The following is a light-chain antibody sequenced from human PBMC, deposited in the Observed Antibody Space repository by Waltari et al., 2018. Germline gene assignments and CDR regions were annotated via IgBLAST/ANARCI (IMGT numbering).Light chain of an antibody. J-gene: IGKJ3*01. CDR1: QSVFSAY. CDR2: GAA. CDR3: QHRDHWPPDAT. Sequence: EIVLTQSPGTLSLSPGDRATLSCRASQSVFSAYLAWYQQKPGQAPRLLIYGAARRATGIPARCSGCGSGTDFTCTISSLEPGDFAVYYCQHRDHWPPDATFGPGTKVDI. V-gene: IGKV3D-20*02.